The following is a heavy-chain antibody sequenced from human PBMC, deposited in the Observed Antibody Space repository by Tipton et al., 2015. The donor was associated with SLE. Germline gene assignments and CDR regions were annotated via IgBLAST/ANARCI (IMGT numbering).Heavy chain of an antibody. Sequence: TLSLTCTVSGGSISDPSYFWGWIRQSPGKGLEWIATVYYSGATYDSPSLKSRLSVSLDTSKNQFSLTLLSLTAADTAVYFCARHYGDYTVSYFDHWGQGTLVSV. V-gene: IGHV4-39*07. CDR3: ARHYGDYTVSYFDH. D-gene: IGHD4-17*01. CDR2: VYYSGAT. J-gene: IGHJ4*02. CDR1: GGSISDPSYF.